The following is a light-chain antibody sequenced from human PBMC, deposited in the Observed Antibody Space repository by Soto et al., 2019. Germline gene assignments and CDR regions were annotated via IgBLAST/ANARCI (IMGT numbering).Light chain of an antibody. CDR3: LQYGSSLI. CDR1: QSVSNRR. CDR2: GTS. J-gene: IGKJ5*01. V-gene: IGKV3-20*01. Sequence: EILLTQSPGTLSLSPWEGATVSCRATQSVSNRRLAWYQQKPGQAPRFLIFGTSTRPTGIPDRFSGSGSGTDFTLTISRLEPEDFAVYYCLQYGSSLIFGQGTRLEIK.